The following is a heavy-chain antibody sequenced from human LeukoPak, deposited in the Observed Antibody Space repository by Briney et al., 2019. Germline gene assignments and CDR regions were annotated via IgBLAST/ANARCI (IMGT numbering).Heavy chain of an antibody. CDR2: ISYDGSNK. J-gene: IGHJ4*02. D-gene: IGHD3-22*01. Sequence: GGSLRLSCAASGFTFSSYAMHWVRQAPGKGLEWVAVISYDGSNKYYADSVKGRFTISRDNSKNTLYLQMYSLRAEDTAVYYCARGYYYDSSGYYYGDYWGQGTLVTVSS. V-gene: IGHV3-30-3*01. CDR3: ARGYYYDSSGYYYGDY. CDR1: GFTFSSYA.